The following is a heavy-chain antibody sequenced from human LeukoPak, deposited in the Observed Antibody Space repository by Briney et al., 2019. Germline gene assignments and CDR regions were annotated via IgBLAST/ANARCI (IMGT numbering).Heavy chain of an antibody. D-gene: IGHD2-15*01. CDR3: ARIPRTQVVH. Sequence: GGSLRLSCTASGFIFSNYWMSWVRQAPGKGLEWVAHIKQDGSEEYYVDSVKGRFTISRDNAKNSLYLQMNTLRDEDTAVYYCARIPRTQVVHWGQGTLVTVSS. CDR2: IKQDGSEE. V-gene: IGHV3-7*01. CDR1: GFIFSNYW. J-gene: IGHJ5*02.